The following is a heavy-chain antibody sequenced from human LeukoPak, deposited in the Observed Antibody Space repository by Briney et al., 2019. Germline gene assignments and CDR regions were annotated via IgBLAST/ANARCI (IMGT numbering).Heavy chain of an antibody. CDR2: IYYSGST. CDR1: GGSINNYF. J-gene: IGHJ4*02. D-gene: IGHD5-18*01. CDR3: AGQWIQLYYY. Sequence: SETLSLTCSVSGGSINNYFWSWIRQPPGKGLEWIGYIYYSGSTNYNPSLKSRVTISVDTSKNQFSLKLSSVTAADTAVYYCAGQWIQLYYYWGQGTLVTVSS. V-gene: IGHV4-59*08.